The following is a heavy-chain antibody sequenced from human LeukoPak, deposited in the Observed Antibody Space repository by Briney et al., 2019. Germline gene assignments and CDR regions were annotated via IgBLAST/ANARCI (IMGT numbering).Heavy chain of an antibody. V-gene: IGHV4-4*07. Sequence: SETLSLTCTVSGGSISSYYWSWTRQPAGKGLEWIGRIYTGGSTTHNPSLKSRVTMSLDTSKNQFSLKLNSVTAADTAVYYCARDFSGFDYWGQGTLVIVSS. CDR1: GGSISSYY. D-gene: IGHD3-10*01. CDR3: ARDFSGFDY. CDR2: IYTGGST. J-gene: IGHJ4*02.